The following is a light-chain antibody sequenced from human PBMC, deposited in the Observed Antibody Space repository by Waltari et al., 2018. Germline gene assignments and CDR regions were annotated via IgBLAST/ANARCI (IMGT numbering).Light chain of an antibody. CDR3: QQSYSTSWT. Sequence: DIQMTQSPSSLSASVGDRVTITCRASQSISSYLNWYQKKPGKAPKLLIYAAASLQSGVPSRFSGSGSGTDFTLTISSLQPEDFATYHCQQSYSTSWTFGQGTKVEIK. CDR1: QSISSY. V-gene: IGKV1-39*01. CDR2: AAA. J-gene: IGKJ1*01.